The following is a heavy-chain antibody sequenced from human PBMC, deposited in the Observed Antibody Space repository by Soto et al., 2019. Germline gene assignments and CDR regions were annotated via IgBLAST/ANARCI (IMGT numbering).Heavy chain of an antibody. D-gene: IGHD1-20*01. CDR3: TRVGETRYNWNYIDY. J-gene: IGHJ4*02. CDR2: IRSKAYGGTT. V-gene: IGHV3-49*05. CDR1: GFTFGDYA. Sequence: KPGGSLRLSCTASGFTFGDYAMSWFRQAPGKGLEWVGFIRSKAYGGTTEYAASVKGRFTISRDDSKSIAYLQMNSLKTEDTAVYYCTRVGETRYNWNYIDYWGQGTLVTVSS.